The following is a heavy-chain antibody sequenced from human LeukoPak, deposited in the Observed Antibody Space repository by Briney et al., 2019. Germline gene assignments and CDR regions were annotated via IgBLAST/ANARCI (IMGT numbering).Heavy chain of an antibody. CDR1: GGSISSGGYY. CDR2: IYHSGST. J-gene: IGHJ4*02. Sequence: SETLSLTCTVSGGSISSGGYYWSWIRQPPGKGLEWIGYIYHSGSTYYNPSLKSRVTISVDRSKNQFSLKLSSVTAADTAVYYCARPAYYGSGDFDYWGQGTLVTVSS. CDR3: ARPAYYGSGDFDY. V-gene: IGHV4-30-2*01. D-gene: IGHD3-10*01.